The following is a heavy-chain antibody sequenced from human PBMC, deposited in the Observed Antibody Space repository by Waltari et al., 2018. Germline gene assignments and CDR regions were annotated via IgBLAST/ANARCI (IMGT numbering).Heavy chain of an antibody. J-gene: IGHJ6*02. Sequence: EVQLVESGGGLVKPGGSLRLSCAASGFTFSSYSMTWVRQAPGKGLEWVSSISSSSSYIYYAESVKGRFTISRDNAKNSLYLQMNSLRAEDTAVYYCARDQGGWYYYYYGMDVWGQGTTVTVSS. D-gene: IGHD6-19*01. V-gene: IGHV3-21*01. CDR2: ISSSSSYI. CDR3: ARDQGGWYYYYYGMDV. CDR1: GFTFSSYS.